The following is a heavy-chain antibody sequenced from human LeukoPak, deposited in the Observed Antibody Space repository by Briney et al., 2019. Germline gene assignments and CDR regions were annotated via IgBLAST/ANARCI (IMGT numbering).Heavy chain of an antibody. J-gene: IGHJ4*02. D-gene: IGHD3-22*01. CDR1: GFTFSDYY. V-gene: IGHV3-11*01. CDR2: ISSGGTTI. CDR3: ARDVDKYYYGSSACPAIGY. Sequence: AGSLRLSCAASGFTFSDYYMSWIRQAPGKGLEWISYISSGGTTIKFADSVKGRFTISRDNAKNSLYLQMNSLRAEDTAVYYCARDVDKYYYGSSACPAIGYWGQGTLVTVSS.